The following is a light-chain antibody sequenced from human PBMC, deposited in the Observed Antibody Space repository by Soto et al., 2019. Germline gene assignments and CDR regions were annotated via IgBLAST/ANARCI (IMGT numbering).Light chain of an antibody. CDR3: TSYTSSTTNYV. CDR2: EVS. CDR1: SSDIGGYNY. J-gene: IGLJ1*01. V-gene: IGLV2-14*01. Sequence: QSALTQPXSVSXSPGQSITXXCTGTSSDIGGYNYVSWYQQHPGKAPKLMIYEVSNRPSGVSDRFSGSKSGNTASLTISGLQAEDEADYYCTSYTSSTTNYVFGTGTKVTVL.